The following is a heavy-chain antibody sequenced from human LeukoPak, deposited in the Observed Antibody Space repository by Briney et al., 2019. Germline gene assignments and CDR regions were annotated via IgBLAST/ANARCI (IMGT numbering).Heavy chain of an antibody. CDR1: GFTFSSYA. CDR2: ISSNGGST. J-gene: IGHJ4*02. Sequence: GGSLTLSCSASGFTFSSYAMHWVRQAAGKGLEYVSAISSNGGSTYYADSVRGRFTISRENSKNTLYLQMSSLRAEDTAVYYCVGCSSTSCYDYWGQGTLVTVSS. CDR3: VGCSSTSCYDY. D-gene: IGHD2-2*01. V-gene: IGHV3-64D*06.